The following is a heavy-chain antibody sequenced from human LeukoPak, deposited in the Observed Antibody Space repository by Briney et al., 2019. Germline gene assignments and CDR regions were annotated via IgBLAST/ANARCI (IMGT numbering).Heavy chain of an antibody. J-gene: IGHJ6*02. D-gene: IGHD3-22*01. CDR1: GGSVNSNNYY. V-gene: IGHV4-39*07. CDR3: ATNYYDSSGYLPYYYYGMDV. Sequence: PSETLSLTCTVSGGSVNSNNYYWGWIRQPPGKGLEWIGSIYSSGSAYYNPSLKSRVTISVDTSKNQFSLKLSSVTAADTAVYYCATNYYDSSGYLPYYYYGMDVWGQGTTVTVSS. CDR2: IYSSGSA.